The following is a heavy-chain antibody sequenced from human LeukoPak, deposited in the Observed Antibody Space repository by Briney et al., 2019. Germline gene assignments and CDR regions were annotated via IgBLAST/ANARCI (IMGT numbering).Heavy chain of an antibody. D-gene: IGHD3-3*01. CDR2: INHSGST. CDR1: GGSFSGYY. Sequence: SETLSLTCAVYGGSFSGYYWSWIRQPPGKGLEWIGEINHSGSTNYNPSLKSRVTISVDTSKNQFSLKLSSVTAADTAVYYCARGGFVIFGVVRRHNWFDPWGQGTLVTVSS. J-gene: IGHJ5*02. V-gene: IGHV4-34*01. CDR3: ARGGFVIFGVVRRHNWFDP.